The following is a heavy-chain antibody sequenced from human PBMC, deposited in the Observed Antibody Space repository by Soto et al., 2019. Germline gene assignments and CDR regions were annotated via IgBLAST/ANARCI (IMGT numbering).Heavy chain of an antibody. CDR3: SRSIVVVTALDY. Sequence: QVQLVQSGAEEKKPGASVKVSCKASGYTFTSYAMHWVRQAPGQRLEWMGWINAGNGNTKYSQKFQGRVTITRDTSASTADMERRSLRSEDTAVYYCSRSIVVVTALDYWGQGTLVTVSS. CDR2: INAGNGNT. D-gene: IGHD2-21*02. CDR1: GYTFTSYA. J-gene: IGHJ4*02. V-gene: IGHV1-3*05.